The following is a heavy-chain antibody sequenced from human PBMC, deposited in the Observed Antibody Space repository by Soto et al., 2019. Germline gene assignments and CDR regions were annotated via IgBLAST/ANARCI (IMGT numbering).Heavy chain of an antibody. Sequence: QVQLVQSGAEVKKSGASVKVSCKASGYTFTSYDINWVRQATGQGLEWMGWMNPNSGNTGYAQKFQGRGTMTRNTSIRTAYMELSSLRYEDTAVYYCARERSAAGTGWFDPWGQGTLVTVSS. CDR3: ARERSAAGTGWFDP. CDR2: MNPNSGNT. D-gene: IGHD6-13*01. V-gene: IGHV1-8*01. J-gene: IGHJ5*02. CDR1: GYTFTSYD.